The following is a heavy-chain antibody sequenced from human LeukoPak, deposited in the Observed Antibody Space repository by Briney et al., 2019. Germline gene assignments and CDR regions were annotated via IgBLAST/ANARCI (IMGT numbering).Heavy chain of an antibody. CDR2: MNPNSGNT. CDR3: ARGGRITIFGVVTKYDY. J-gene: IGHJ4*02. V-gene: IGHV1-8*01. CDR1: GYTFTSYD. Sequence: ASVRVSCTASGYTFTSYDINWVRQAPGEGVEWMGWMNPNSGNTGSAQKFQARVTMTRNTSISTAYMELSSLRSEDTAVYYCARGGRITIFGVVTKYDYWGQGTLVTVSS. D-gene: IGHD3-3*01.